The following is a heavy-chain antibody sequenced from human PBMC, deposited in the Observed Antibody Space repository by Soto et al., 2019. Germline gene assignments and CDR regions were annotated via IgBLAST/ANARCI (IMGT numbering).Heavy chain of an antibody. CDR1: GDSISNYY. Sequence: SETLSLTCTVSGDSISNYYWSWIRQPPGKGLEWIGYILYSGSTNYNPSLKSRVTISVDTSKNQFSLKLSSVTAADTAVYYCARDPSYYDTSGYYHGTPYGLDVWPRDHGHRLL. V-gene: IGHV4-59*01. D-gene: IGHD3-22*01. CDR2: ILYSGST. J-gene: IGHJ6*02. CDR3: ARDPSYYDTSGYYHGTPYGLDV.